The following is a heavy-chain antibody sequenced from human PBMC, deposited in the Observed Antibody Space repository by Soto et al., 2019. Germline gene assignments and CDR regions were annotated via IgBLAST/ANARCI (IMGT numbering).Heavy chain of an antibody. V-gene: IGHV5-51*01. Sequence: GESLKISCKGSGYSFASHWVAWVRQMPEKGLEWIGTIYPGDSDTKYSSAFRGHVTISADTSVSTAYLQWRSLEATDSAIYYCARYGGSSWHSLNFGGRGTRDTLSA. CDR1: GYSFASHW. CDR3: ARYGGSSWHSLNF. D-gene: IGHD1-26*01. J-gene: IGHJ4*02. CDR2: IYPGDSDT.